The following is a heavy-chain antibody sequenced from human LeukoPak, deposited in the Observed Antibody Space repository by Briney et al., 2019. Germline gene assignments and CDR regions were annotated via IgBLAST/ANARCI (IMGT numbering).Heavy chain of an antibody. CDR2: ISSSGSTI. CDR1: GFTFSSYA. D-gene: IGHD1-7*01. CDR3: ARDPTTHDY. J-gene: IGHJ4*02. Sequence: GGSLRLSCAASGFTFSSYAMSWVRQAPGKGLEWVSYISSSGSTIYYADSVKGRFTISRDNAKNSLYLQMNSLRAGDTAVYYCARDPTTHDYWGQGTLVTVSS. V-gene: IGHV3-48*04.